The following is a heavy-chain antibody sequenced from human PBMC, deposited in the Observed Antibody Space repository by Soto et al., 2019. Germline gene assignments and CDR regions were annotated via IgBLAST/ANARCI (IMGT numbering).Heavy chain of an antibody. CDR2: INPNSGGT. J-gene: IGHJ6*02. V-gene: IGHV1-2*04. D-gene: IGHD3-3*01. Sequence: ASVKVSCKASGYTYTGYYMQWVRQATGQGLEWMGWINPNSGGTNYAQKFQGWVTMTRDTSISTAYMELSRLRSDDTAVYYCARAQSSITIFGVVTTPKASYYGMDVWAQGPTVPVSS. CDR1: GYTYTGYY. CDR3: ARAQSSITIFGVVTTPKASYYGMDV.